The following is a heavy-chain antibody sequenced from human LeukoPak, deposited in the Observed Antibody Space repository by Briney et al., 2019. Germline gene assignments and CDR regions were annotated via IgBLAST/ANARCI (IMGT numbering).Heavy chain of an antibody. D-gene: IGHD3-22*01. CDR2: IYYSGST. CDR1: GGSISSYY. V-gene: IGHV4-59*01. Sequence: SETLSLTCTVSGGSISSYYWSWIRQPPGKGLEWIGYIYYSGSTNYNPSLKSRVAISVDTSKNQFSLKLSSVTAADTAVYYCARVDLRYYELDYWGQGTLVTVSS. CDR3: ARVDLRYYELDY. J-gene: IGHJ4*02.